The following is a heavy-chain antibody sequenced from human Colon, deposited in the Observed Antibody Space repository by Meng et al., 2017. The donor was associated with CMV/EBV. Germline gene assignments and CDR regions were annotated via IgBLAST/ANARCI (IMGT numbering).Heavy chain of an antibody. CDR3: ARGGQLWFDF. D-gene: IGHD1-1*01. CDR1: GGSVSSGGYS. V-gene: IGHV4-30-2*01. J-gene: IGHJ4*02. CDR2: IHNNGST. Sequence: CAVSGGSVSSGGYSWNWIRQPPGKGLEWIGSIHNNGSTDYRPSLKSRVTMSVDGSKNQFSLKMTSVTAADTAVYYCARGGQLWFDFWGQGALVTVSS.